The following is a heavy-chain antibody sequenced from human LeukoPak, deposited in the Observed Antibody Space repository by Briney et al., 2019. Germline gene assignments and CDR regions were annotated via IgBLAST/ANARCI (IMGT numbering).Heavy chain of an antibody. CDR1: GYTFTSYG. D-gene: IGHD2-2*02. V-gene: IGHV1-18*01. CDR2: ISAYNGNT. Sequence: GASVKVSCKASGYTFTSYGISWVLQAPGQGLEWMGWISAYNGNTNYAQKLQGRVTMTTDTSTSAAYMELRSLRSDDTAVYYCARVGLGYCSSTSCYNYYYYMDVWGKGTTVTVSS. CDR3: ARVGLGYCSSTSCYNYYYYMDV. J-gene: IGHJ6*03.